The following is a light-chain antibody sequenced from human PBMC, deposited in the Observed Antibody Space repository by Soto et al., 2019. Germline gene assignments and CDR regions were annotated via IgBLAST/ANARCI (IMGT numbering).Light chain of an antibody. CDR3: SSYSSRATNYV. V-gene: IGLV2-14*03. CDR2: DVN. J-gene: IGLJ1*01. Sequence: QSALTQPASVSGSPGQSITISCTGTSSDVGGYDYVSWYQQHPGKAPKVIIYDVNNRPSGVSSRFSGYKSGNTASLSISGLQAEDEADYYCSSYSSRATNYVFGSGTKLTVL. CDR1: SSDVGGYDY.